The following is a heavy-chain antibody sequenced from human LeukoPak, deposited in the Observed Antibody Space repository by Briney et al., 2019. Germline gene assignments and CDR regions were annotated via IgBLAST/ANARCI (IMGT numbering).Heavy chain of an antibody. CDR3: ARGVNNWNIDTFDI. Sequence: PSDTLSLTCAVYGGSFSGYYWTWIRQPPGKGLEWIGEINHSGSTNYNPSLKSRVTMSVDTSKNQFSLKLSSVTAADTALYYCARGVNNWNIDTFDIWGQGTMVTVSS. D-gene: IGHD1/OR15-1a*01. V-gene: IGHV4-34*01. CDR1: GGSFSGYY. J-gene: IGHJ3*02. CDR2: INHSGST.